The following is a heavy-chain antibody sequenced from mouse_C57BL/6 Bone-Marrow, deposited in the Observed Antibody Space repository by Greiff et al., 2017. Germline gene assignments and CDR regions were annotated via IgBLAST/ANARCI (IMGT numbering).Heavy chain of an antibody. CDR2: IDPANGDT. V-gene: IGHV14-4*01. J-gene: IGHJ3*01. CDR3: TTGYGLFAY. CDR1: GFNITDDY. Sequence: VQLQQSGAELVRPGASVKLSCTASGFNITDDYMHWVKQRPEQGLEWIGWIDPANGDTEYASKFQGKATITADTSSNTAYLQLSSLTSEDTAVYNYTTGYGLFAYWGQGTLVTVAA. D-gene: IGHD1-1*02.